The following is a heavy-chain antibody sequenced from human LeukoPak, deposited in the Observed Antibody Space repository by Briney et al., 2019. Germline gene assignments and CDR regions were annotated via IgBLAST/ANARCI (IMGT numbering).Heavy chain of an antibody. CDR1: GGSISSYY. V-gene: IGHV4-59*01. J-gene: IGHJ5*02. CDR2: IYYSGST. CDR3: AGVRFGELSP. D-gene: IGHD3-16*02. Sequence: SETLSLTCTVSGGSISSYYWSWIRQPPGKGLEWIGYIYYSGSTNYNPSLKSRVTISVDTSKNQFSLRLSSVTAADTAVYYCAGVRFGELSPWGQGTLVTVSS.